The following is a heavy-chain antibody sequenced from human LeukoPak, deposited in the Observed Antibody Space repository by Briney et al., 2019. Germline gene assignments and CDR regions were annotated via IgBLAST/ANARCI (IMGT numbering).Heavy chain of an antibody. D-gene: IGHD3-3*01. Sequence: GASVKVSCKASGYTFTGYYMHWVRQAPGQGLEWMGWINPNSGGTNYAQKFQGWVTMTRDTSISTAYMELSRLRSDDTAVYYCARDRSDFWSGYFDPWGQGTLVTVSS. V-gene: IGHV1-2*04. CDR1: GYTFTGYY. J-gene: IGHJ5*02. CDR3: ARDRSDFWSGYFDP. CDR2: INPNSGGT.